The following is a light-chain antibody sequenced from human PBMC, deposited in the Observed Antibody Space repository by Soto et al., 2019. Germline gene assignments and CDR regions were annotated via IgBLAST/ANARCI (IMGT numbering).Light chain of an antibody. Sequence: QSALTQPASVSGSPGQSITISCTGTSSDVGGYNYVSWYQQHPGKAPKLMIYEVSNRPSGVSNRFSGSKSANTASLTISGLQAEDEDDYYCSSYTSSNTWVFGGGTKVTVL. CDR2: EVS. CDR1: SSDVGGYNY. J-gene: IGLJ3*02. V-gene: IGLV2-14*01. CDR3: SSYTSSNTWV.